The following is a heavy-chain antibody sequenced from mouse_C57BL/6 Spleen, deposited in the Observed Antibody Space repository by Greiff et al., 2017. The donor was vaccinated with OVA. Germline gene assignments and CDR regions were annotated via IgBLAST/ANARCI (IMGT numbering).Heavy chain of an antibody. CDR3: ARCNYGSSYYFDY. Sequence: VQLQQSGAELVMPGASVKLSCKASGYTFTSYWMHWVKQRPGQGLEWIGEIDPSDSYTNYNQKFKGKSTLTVDKSSSTAYMQLSSLTSEDSAVYYCARCNYGSSYYFDYWGQGTTLTVSS. V-gene: IGHV1-69*01. D-gene: IGHD1-1*01. CDR2: IDPSDSYT. J-gene: IGHJ2*01. CDR1: GYTFTSYW.